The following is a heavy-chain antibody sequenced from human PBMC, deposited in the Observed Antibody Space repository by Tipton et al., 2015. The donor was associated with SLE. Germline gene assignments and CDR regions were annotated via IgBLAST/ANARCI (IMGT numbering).Heavy chain of an antibody. Sequence: TLSLTCAVYGGSFSGYYWSWIRQPPGKGLEWIGEINHSGSTNYNPYLKSRVTISVDTSKNQFSLKLSSVTAADTAVYYCASQTRYQLLNWFDPWGQGTLVTVSS. CDR2: INHSGST. V-gene: IGHV4-34*01. J-gene: IGHJ5*02. D-gene: IGHD2-2*01. CDR1: GGSFSGYY. CDR3: ASQTRYQLLNWFDP.